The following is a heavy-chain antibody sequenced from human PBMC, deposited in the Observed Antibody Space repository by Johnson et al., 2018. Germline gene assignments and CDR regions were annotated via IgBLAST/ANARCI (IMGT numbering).Heavy chain of an antibody. CDR1: GGSISSYY. CDR3: ARARYDAFDI. J-gene: IGHJ3*02. Sequence: QVELQESGPGLVKPSETQSLTCTVSGGSISSYYWSWIRQPPGKGLEWIGYIYYSGSTNYNPSLKSRVTISVDTSKNQFSLKLSSVTAADTAVYYCARARYDAFDIWGQGTMVTVSS. CDR2: IYYSGST. V-gene: IGHV4-59*01.